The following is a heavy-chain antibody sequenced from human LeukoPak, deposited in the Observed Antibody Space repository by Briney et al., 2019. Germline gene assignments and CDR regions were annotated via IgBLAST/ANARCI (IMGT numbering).Heavy chain of an antibody. CDR1: GFTFSSYA. CDR3: AKDMGTWGSPGNDAFDI. CDR2: ISGSGGST. Sequence: GGSLRLSCAAPGFTFSSYAMSWVRQAPGKGLEWVSAISGSGGSTYYADSVKGRFTISRDNSKNTLYLQMNSLRAEDTAVYYCAKDMGTWGSPGNDAFDIWGQGTMVTVSS. D-gene: IGHD7-27*01. V-gene: IGHV3-23*01. J-gene: IGHJ3*02.